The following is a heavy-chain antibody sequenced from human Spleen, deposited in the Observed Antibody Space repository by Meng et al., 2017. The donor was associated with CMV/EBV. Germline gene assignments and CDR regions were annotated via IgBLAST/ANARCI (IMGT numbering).Heavy chain of an antibody. CDR3: ARDRVAGTGYFDY. J-gene: IGHJ4*02. Sequence: SETLSLTCTVSGGSISSRSYYWGWIRQPPGKGLEWIGSMYYSGSTYYNPSLKSRVTISVDTSKNQFSLKLSSVTAADTAVYYCARDRVAGTGYFDYWGQGTLVTVSS. CDR1: GGSISSRSYY. CDR2: MYYSGST. D-gene: IGHD6-19*01. V-gene: IGHV4-39*07.